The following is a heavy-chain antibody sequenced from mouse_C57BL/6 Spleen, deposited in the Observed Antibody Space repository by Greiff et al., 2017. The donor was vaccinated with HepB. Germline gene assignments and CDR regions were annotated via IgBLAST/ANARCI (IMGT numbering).Heavy chain of an antibody. CDR3: ERREAGGFFDY. V-gene: IGHV1-82*01. Sequence: QVQLQQSGPELVKPGASVKISCKASGYAFSSSWMNWVKQRPGKGLEWIGRIYPGDGDTNYNGKFKGKATLTADKSSSTAYMQLSSLTSEDSAVYFCERREAGGFFDYWGQGTTLTVSS. CDR1: GYAFSSSW. CDR2: IYPGDGDT. J-gene: IGHJ2*01.